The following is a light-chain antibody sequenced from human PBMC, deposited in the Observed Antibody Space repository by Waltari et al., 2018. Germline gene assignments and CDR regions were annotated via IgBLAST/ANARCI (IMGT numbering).Light chain of an antibody. V-gene: IGKV1-39*01. CDR3: QQSFTTPLT. CDR2: GAS. CDR1: QSISNY. Sequence: DIQMTQSPSSVSASVGDRVTISCRASQSISNYLNWYQKKSGKAPKLLIYGASSLQSGVPPRFSGSASGTDFTLTITSLHPEDFGTYYCQQSFTTPLTFGGGTKVEIK. J-gene: IGKJ4*01.